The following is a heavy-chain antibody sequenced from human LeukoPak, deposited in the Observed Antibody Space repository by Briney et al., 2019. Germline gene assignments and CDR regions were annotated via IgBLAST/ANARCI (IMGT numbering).Heavy chain of an antibody. J-gene: IGHJ6*02. CDR2: IYYSGST. Sequence: IPSETLSLTCTVSGGSISSYYWSWIRQPPGKGLEWIGYIYYSGSTNYNPSLKSRVTISVDTSKNQFSLKLSSVTAADTAVYYCARVPYYDYVWGSYRYTRHDDYYYYGMDVWGQGTTVTVS. CDR1: GGSISSYY. CDR3: ARVPYYDYVWGSYRYTRHDDYYYYGMDV. V-gene: IGHV4-59*01. D-gene: IGHD3-16*02.